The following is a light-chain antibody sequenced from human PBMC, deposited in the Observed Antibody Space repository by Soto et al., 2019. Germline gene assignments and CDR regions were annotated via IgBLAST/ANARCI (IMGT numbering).Light chain of an antibody. CDR2: AAS. CDR1: QSIDNY. Sequence: DIQMTQSPSSLSASVGDRVTITCRASQSIDNYLNWFQQKSGNPPKLLIYAASILQSGVPSRFSGRGSGTDFTLTISSLQPEDFATYYCLQTYNSPETFGQGTKVEI. CDR3: LQTYNSPET. J-gene: IGKJ1*01. V-gene: IGKV1-39*01.